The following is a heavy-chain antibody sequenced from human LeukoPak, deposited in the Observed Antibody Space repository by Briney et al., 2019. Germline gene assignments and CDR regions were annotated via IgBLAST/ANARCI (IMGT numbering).Heavy chain of an antibody. Sequence: PSETLSLTCTVSGGSMNGYYWSWIRKTAGKGLEWIGRVYSSGNTNYAPSLQSRVTMSIDTSNNHFSLRLNFVTAADTAIYYCARTLVPGVRGAFDIWGRGTMVTVSS. V-gene: IGHV4-4*07. CDR2: VYSSGNT. CDR1: GGSMNGYY. D-gene: IGHD2-2*01. J-gene: IGHJ3*02. CDR3: ARTLVPGVRGAFDI.